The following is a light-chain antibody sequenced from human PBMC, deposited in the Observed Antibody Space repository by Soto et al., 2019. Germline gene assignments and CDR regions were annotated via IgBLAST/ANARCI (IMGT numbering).Light chain of an antibody. CDR3: QQYNEWPPLT. CDR2: HTS. J-gene: IGKJ5*01. V-gene: IGKV3-15*01. CDR1: QSVDSK. Sequence: EIVMTQSPATLSVSPGERATLSCRASQSVDSKLAWYQKKPGQAPRLLIYHTSTRATGVPARFSGSGSGTEFTLTISSLQSEDFGVYYCQQYNEWPPLTFGQGTRLEIK.